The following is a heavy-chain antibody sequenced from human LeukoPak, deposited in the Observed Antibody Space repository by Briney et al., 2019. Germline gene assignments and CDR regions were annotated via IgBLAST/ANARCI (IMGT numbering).Heavy chain of an antibody. D-gene: IGHD3-10*02. CDR1: GFTFSSYE. CDR3: AELGITMIGGV. V-gene: IGHV3-48*03. CDR2: ISSSGSTI. Sequence: QPGGSLRLSCAASGFTFSSYEMSWVRQAPGKGLEWVSYISSSGSTIYYADSVKGRFTISRDNAMNSLYLQMSSLRAEDTAVYYCAELGITMIGGVWGKGTTVTISS. J-gene: IGHJ6*04.